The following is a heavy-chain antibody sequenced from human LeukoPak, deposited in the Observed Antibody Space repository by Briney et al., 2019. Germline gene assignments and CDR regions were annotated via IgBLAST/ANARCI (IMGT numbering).Heavy chain of an antibody. CDR2: ISSRSSHT. V-gene: IGHV3-11*03. Sequence: GGSLRLSCAASGFTFSDYYMSWIRQAPGKGLEWVSYISSRSSHTNYADSVKGRFTISRDNAKNSLYLQMNSLRAEDTAVYYCARFSSGWYYFDYWAREPWSPSPQ. D-gene: IGHD6-19*01. CDR3: ARFSSGWYYFDY. J-gene: IGHJ4*02. CDR1: GFTFSDYY.